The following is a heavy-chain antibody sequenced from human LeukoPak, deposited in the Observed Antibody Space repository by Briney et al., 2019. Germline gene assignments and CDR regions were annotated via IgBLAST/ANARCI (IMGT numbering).Heavy chain of an antibody. CDR1: GGSISSYY. Sequence: SETLSLTCNVSGGSISSYYWSWIRQPPGKGLEWIGYIYYSGSTNYNPSLKSRVTISVDTSKNQFSLKLSSVTAADTAVYYCAREDSSGRHDAFDIWGQGTMVTVSS. J-gene: IGHJ3*02. CDR2: IYYSGST. CDR3: AREDSSGRHDAFDI. D-gene: IGHD6-19*01. V-gene: IGHV4-59*01.